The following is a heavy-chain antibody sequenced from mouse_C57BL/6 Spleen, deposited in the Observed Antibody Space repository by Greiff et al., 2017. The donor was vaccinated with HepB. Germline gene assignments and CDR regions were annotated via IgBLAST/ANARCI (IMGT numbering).Heavy chain of an antibody. D-gene: IGHD2-4*01. CDR2: IHPNSGST. CDR1: GYTFTSYW. J-gene: IGHJ4*01. Sequence: QVQLQQPGAELVKPGASVKLSCKASGYTFTSYWMHWVKQRPGQGLEWIGMIHPNSGSTNYNEKFKSKATLTVDKSSSTAYMQLSSLTSEDSAVYYCASLYYDYDGGYAMDYWGQGTSVTVSS. V-gene: IGHV1-64*01. CDR3: ASLYYDYDGGYAMDY.